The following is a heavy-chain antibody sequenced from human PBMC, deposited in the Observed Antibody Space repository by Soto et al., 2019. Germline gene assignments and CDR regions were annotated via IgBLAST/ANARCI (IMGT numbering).Heavy chain of an antibody. D-gene: IGHD3-16*02. J-gene: IGHJ4*02. CDR1: CYTFSYLG. Sequence: ASVQVSSKAPCYTFSYLGISWVRLAPGQGNEWMGWISGHNGETKYAEKFQGRVTMTTATSTSTAYIELRSLRIDDTAIYYCVRDRTVTVFGVVIAPFDYWGQGTPVTVSS. V-gene: IGHV1-18*01. CDR2: ISGHNGET. CDR3: VRDRTVTVFGVVIAPFDY.